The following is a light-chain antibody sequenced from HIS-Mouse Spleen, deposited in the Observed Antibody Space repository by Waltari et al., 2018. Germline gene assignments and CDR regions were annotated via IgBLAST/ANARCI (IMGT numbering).Light chain of an antibody. CDR1: SSAVGGYNY. J-gene: IGLJ3*02. V-gene: IGLV2-14*01. Sequence: QSALTQPASVSGSPGQSITISCTGTSSAVGGYNYVSWYQQHQGKAPKLMIYEVSNPPSGVSNRFFGSKSGDTASLPISGFQADDEADYYCSSYTSSSTLWVFGGGTKLTVL. CDR3: SSYTSSSTLWV. CDR2: EVS.